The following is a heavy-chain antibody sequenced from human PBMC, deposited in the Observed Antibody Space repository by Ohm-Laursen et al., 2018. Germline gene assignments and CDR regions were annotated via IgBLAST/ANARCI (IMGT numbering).Heavy chain of an antibody. V-gene: IGHV3-33*01. CDR3: ARAGFTGAGGPDY. J-gene: IGHJ4*02. D-gene: IGHD1-14*01. Sequence: SLRLSCAASGFTFSSYDMHWVRQAPGKGLEWVAVVWHAGTDKDYADSVKGRFTISRDNSKDTLYLQMNSLRVEDTAVYYCARAGFTGAGGPDYWGQGTQVTVSS. CDR1: GFTFSSYD. CDR2: VWHAGTDK.